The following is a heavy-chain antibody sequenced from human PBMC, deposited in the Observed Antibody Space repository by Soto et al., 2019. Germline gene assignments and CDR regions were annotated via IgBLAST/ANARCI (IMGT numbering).Heavy chain of an antibody. D-gene: IGHD3-9*01. Sequence: EVQLVESGGGLVQPGRSARLSCAASGFSFDDYAMHWVRQAPGKGLEWIAGISWNSVSIDYADSVKGRFTISRDNAKNSLYLQMNSLRAEDTALYYCAKERIRYLEDWGQGTLVSVSS. CDR2: ISWNSVSI. V-gene: IGHV3-9*01. CDR3: AKERIRYLED. J-gene: IGHJ4*02. CDR1: GFSFDDYA.